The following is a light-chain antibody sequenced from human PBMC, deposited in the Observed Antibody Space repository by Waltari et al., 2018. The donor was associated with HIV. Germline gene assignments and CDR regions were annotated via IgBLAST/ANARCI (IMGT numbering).Light chain of an antibody. Sequence: DIQMTQSPSSLSSYVGDTFTITCQASQDIKKQLNWYQQKQGKAPKVLISEASILESGVPSRFSGTGSGRDFSLTISSLQPEDVATYYCQQSADLWTFGQGTKVELK. CDR1: QDIKKQ. CDR2: EAS. CDR3: QQSADLWT. V-gene: IGKV1-33*01. J-gene: IGKJ1*01.